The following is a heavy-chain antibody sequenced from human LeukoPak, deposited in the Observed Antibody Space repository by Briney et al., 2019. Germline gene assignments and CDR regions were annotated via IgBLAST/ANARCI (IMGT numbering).Heavy chain of an antibody. J-gene: IGHJ3*02. V-gene: IGHV3-30-3*01. CDR3: ARESEAPMDI. CDR1: GFTFSSYA. CDR2: ISYDGSNK. Sequence: GGSLRLSCAASGFTFSSYAMHWVRQAPGKGLEWVAVISYDGSNKYYGDSVKGRFTISRDNSKNTLYLQMNSLRAEDTAVYYCARESEAPMDIWGQGTTVTVSS.